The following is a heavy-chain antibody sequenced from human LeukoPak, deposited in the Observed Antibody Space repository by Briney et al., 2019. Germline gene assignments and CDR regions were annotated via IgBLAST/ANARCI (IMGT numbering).Heavy chain of an antibody. CDR2: IVVGSGNT. J-gene: IGHJ3*02. Sequence: SVKVSCKASGFTFTSSAMQWVRQARGQRLEWIGWIVVGSGNTNYAQKFQERVTITRDMSTSTAYMELSRLRSEDTAVYYCAAGGYCSSTSCYTPAFDIWGQGTMVTVSS. CDR1: GFTFTSSA. D-gene: IGHD2-2*02. CDR3: AAGGYCSSTSCYTPAFDI. V-gene: IGHV1-58*02.